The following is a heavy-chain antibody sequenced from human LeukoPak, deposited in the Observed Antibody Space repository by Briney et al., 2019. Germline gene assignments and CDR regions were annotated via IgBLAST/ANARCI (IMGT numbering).Heavy chain of an antibody. CDR1: GFIFSSYG. D-gene: IGHD3-9*01. CDR3: ARDPILTGYSPQGNYGMDV. J-gene: IGHJ6*02. V-gene: IGHV3-33*01. Sequence: GGSLRLSCAASGFIFSSYGMHWVRQAPGKGLEWVAVIWYDGSNKYYADSVKGRFTISRDNSKNTLYLQMNSLRAEDTAVYYCARDPILTGYSPQGNYGMDVWGQGTTVTVSS. CDR2: IWYDGSNK.